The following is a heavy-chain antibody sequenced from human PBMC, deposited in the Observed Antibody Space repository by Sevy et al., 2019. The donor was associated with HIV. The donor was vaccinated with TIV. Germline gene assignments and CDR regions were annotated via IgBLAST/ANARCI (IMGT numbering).Heavy chain of an antibody. CDR3: AREGRLRFLEWLLEEDY. CDR2: ISYDGSNK. CDR1: GFTFSSYA. D-gene: IGHD3-3*01. Sequence: GESLKISCAASGFTFSSYAMHWVRQAPGKGLEWVAVISYDGSNKYYADSVKGRFTISRDNSKNTLYLQMNSLRAEDTAVYYCAREGRLRFLEWLLEEDYWGQGTLVTVSS. J-gene: IGHJ4*02. V-gene: IGHV3-30-3*01.